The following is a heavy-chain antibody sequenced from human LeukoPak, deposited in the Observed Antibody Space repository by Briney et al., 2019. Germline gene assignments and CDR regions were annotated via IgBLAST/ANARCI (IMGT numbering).Heavy chain of an antibody. V-gene: IGHV4-39*01. CDR2: IYYSGST. J-gene: IGHJ4*02. Sequence: PSETLSLTCTVSGGSISSSSYYWGWIRQPPGKGLEWIGSIYYSGSTYYNPSLKSRVTISVDTSKNQFSLKLRSVTAADTAVYYCARHTDGYNWVHHDYWGQGTLVTVSS. CDR3: ARHTDGYNWVHHDY. CDR1: GGSISSSSYY. D-gene: IGHD5-24*01.